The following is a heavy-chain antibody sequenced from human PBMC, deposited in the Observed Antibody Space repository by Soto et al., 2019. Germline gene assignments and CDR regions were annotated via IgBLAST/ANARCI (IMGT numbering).Heavy chain of an antibody. CDR3: ARGFTGAAGRFDP. D-gene: IGHD6-25*01. CDR1: GDKFTPYW. V-gene: IGHV5-51*01. J-gene: IGHJ5*02. CDR2: IYPGDSET. Sequence: ESLKISCKSSGDKFTPYWIAWVRQMPGRGLEWMGIIYPGDSETIYSSSFRGHVTISADKSLNTAYLQWDSLTASDSAIYYCARGFTGAAGRFDPWGQGTVVTVSS.